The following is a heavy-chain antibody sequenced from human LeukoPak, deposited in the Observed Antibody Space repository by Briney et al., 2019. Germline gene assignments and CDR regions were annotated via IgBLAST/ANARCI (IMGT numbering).Heavy chain of an antibody. Sequence: ASVKVSCKASGYTFTDYYMHWVRQAPGQGLEWMGWIDPNSGGTNYAQKFQGRVTMTRDTSISTAYMELSRLRSDDTAVYYCARDVDTAMVPDYWGQGTLVTVSS. CDR3: ARDVDTAMVPDY. CDR2: IDPNSGGT. CDR1: GYTFTDYY. V-gene: IGHV1-2*02. J-gene: IGHJ4*02. D-gene: IGHD5-18*01.